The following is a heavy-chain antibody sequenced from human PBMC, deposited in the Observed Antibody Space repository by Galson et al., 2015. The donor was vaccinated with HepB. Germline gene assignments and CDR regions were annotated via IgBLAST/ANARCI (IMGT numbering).Heavy chain of an antibody. Sequence: SVKVSCKASGYTFTGCYMHWVRQAPGQGLEWMGIINPSGGSTSYAQKFQGRVTMTRDTSTSTVYMELSSLRSEDTAVYYCARSGIAGFDYWGQGTLVTVSS. CDR3: ARSGIAGFDY. CDR2: INPSGGST. D-gene: IGHD6-13*01. V-gene: IGHV1-46*01. CDR1: GYTFTGCY. J-gene: IGHJ4*02.